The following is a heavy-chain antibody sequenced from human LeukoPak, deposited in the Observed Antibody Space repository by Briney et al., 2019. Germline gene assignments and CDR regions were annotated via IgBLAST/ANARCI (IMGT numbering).Heavy chain of an antibody. J-gene: IGHJ4*02. Sequence: GGSLRLSCAASGFTFSNYAMSWVRQAPGKGLEWVSAISGGGGSTYYADSVKGRFTISRDNSKNTLYLQMNSLRAEDTAVYYCAKGNEATIPGYFDYWGQGTLVTVSS. D-gene: IGHD5-24*01. CDR2: ISGGGGST. CDR1: GFTFSNYA. CDR3: AKGNEATIPGYFDY. V-gene: IGHV3-23*01.